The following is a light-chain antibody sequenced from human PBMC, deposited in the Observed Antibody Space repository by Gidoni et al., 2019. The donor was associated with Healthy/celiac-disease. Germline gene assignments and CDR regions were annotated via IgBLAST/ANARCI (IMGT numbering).Light chain of an antibody. V-gene: IGKV3-20*01. CDR3: QQYGSSPSWS. CDR2: GAS. Sequence: EIVLTQSPGTLSLSPGERATLSCRASQSVSSSYLAWYQQKPGQAPRLLIYGASSRATGIPDRFSGSGSGTDFTLTISRLEPEDFAVYYCQQYGSSPSWSFXQXTKLEIK. J-gene: IGKJ2*03. CDR1: QSVSSSY.